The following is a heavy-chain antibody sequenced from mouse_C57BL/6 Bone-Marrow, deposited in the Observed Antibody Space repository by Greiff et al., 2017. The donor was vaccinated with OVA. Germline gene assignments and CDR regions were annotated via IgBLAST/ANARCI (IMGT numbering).Heavy chain of an antibody. CDR1: GYTFTSYG. D-gene: IGHD2-12*01. CDR3: ASRIYSSHWYFDV. CDR2: IYPRSGNT. J-gene: IGHJ1*03. V-gene: IGHV1-81*01. Sequence: QVQLQQSGAELARPGASVKLSCKASGYTFTSYGISWVKQRTGQGLEWIGEIYPRSGNTYYNEKFKGKATLTADKSSSTAYMELRSLTSEDSAVYFCASRIYSSHWYFDVWGTGTTVTVSS.